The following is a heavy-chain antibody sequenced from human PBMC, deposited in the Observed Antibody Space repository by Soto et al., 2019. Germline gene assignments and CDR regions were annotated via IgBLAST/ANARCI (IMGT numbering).Heavy chain of an antibody. CDR3: ATSRGGYCSGGSCYSPYDY. D-gene: IGHD2-15*01. CDR1: GYTFNSDG. V-gene: IGHV1-18*01. CDR2: ISAFNDNT. J-gene: IGHJ4*02. Sequence: GASVKVSCKASGYTFNSDGISWVRQAPGQGLEWVGWISAFNDNTNYAQKLQGRVSMTTDTSTTTAYMELRSLRSDDTAVYYCATSRGGYCSGGSCYSPYDYWGQGTLVTVSS.